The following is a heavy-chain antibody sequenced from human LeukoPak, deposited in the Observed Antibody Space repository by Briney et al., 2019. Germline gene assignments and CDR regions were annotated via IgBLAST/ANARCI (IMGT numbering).Heavy chain of an antibody. Sequence: SETLSLTCAVYGGSFSDYHWNWIRQAPGKGLEWIGEIDHRGDTEYNPSLRSRVITSLDTSRSQFSLRLSSVTAADTPVYFCASGPSRDGRNTNYFDYWSQGTLVTVSS. CDR3: ASGPSRDGRNTNYFDY. V-gene: IGHV4-34*01. CDR2: IDHRGDT. D-gene: IGHD1-26*01. J-gene: IGHJ4*02. CDR1: GGSFSDYH.